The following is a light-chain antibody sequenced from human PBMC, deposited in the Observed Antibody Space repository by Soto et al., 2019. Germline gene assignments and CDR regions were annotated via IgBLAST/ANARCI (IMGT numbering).Light chain of an antibody. CDR1: QSVFYSSKNKNY. V-gene: IGKV4-1*01. Sequence: DLVLTQSPGSLAVSLGERATINCKSSQSVFYSSKNKNYLAWYQQKPGQPPKLLFYGASTRESGVPDRFSSGGSGTDFTLTIRSLQAEDVAVYYCQQYYSTALTFGGGTKVDIK. CDR3: QQYYSTALT. J-gene: IGKJ4*01. CDR2: GAS.